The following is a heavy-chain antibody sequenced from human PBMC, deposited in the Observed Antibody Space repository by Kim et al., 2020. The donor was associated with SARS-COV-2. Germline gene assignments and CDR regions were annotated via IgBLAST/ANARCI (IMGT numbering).Heavy chain of an antibody. CDR3: ARIGFHYYDSSGYYSWVGHRKYYFDY. Sequence: SETLSLTCAVYGGSFSGYYWSWIRQPPGKGLEWIGEINHSGSTNYNPSLKSRVTISVDTSKNQFSLKLSSVTAADTSVYYCARIGFHYYDSSGYYSWVGHRKYYFDYWGQGTLVTVSS. CDR1: GGSFSGYY. CDR2: INHSGST. V-gene: IGHV4-34*01. D-gene: IGHD3-22*01. J-gene: IGHJ4*02.